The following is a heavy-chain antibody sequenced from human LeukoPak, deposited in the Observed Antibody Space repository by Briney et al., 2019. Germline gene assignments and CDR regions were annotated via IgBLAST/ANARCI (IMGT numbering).Heavy chain of an antibody. V-gene: IGHV3-23*01. J-gene: IGHJ3*02. D-gene: IGHD3/OR15-3a*01. CDR3: AKSRGLVHAFDI. CDR2: ISGSGGST. CDR1: GFTFSSYA. Sequence: GGCLRLSCAASGFTFSSYAMSWVRQAPGKGLEWVSAISGSGGSTYYADSVKGRFTISRDNSKNTLYLQMNSLRAEDTAVYYCAKSRGLVHAFDIWGQGTMVTVSS.